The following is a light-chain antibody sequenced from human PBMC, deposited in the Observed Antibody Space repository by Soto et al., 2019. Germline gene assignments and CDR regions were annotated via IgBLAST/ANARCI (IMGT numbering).Light chain of an antibody. CDR1: QDISNY. CDR2: DAS. CDR3: QQYDNLPPEDT. J-gene: IGKJ5*01. Sequence: DIQMTQSPSSLSASVGDRVTITCQASQDISNYLNWYQQKPGKAPKLLIYDASNLETGVPSRFSGSGSGTDLTSTISSLQPEDIATYYCQQYDNLPPEDTFGQGTRLEIK. V-gene: IGKV1-33*01.